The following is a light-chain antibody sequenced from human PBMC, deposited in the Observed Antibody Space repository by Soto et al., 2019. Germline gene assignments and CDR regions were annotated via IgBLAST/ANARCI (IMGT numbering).Light chain of an antibody. CDR2: NND. Sequence: SVLTQPPSASGYPGQGVTISCSGSTSNIGHNPVRWYQQLPGTAPKLLIYNNDQRPSGVPARFSGSKSGTSASLAISGLQSEDEADYYCAAWHDTLSGHVFGTGTKVTVL. CDR1: TSNIGHNP. V-gene: IGLV1-44*01. J-gene: IGLJ1*01. CDR3: AAWHDTLSGHV.